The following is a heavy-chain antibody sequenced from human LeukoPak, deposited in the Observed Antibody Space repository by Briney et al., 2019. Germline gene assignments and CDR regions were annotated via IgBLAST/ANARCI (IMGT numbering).Heavy chain of an antibody. V-gene: IGHV3-30*03. D-gene: IGHD3-10*01. J-gene: IGHJ4*02. CDR1: GFTFSSYA. CDR3: ARRNSITMLRGLDY. CDR2: ISYDGSNK. Sequence: PGGSLRLSCAASGFTFSSYAMHWVRQAPGKGLVWVAVISYDGSNKHYADSVKGRFTISRDNSKNTLYLQMNSLRAEDTAVYYCARRNSITMLRGLDYWGQGTLVTVSS.